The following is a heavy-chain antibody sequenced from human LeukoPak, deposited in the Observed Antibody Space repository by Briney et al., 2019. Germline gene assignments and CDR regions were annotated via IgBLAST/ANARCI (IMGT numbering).Heavy chain of an antibody. CDR1: GFTFSSYV. J-gene: IGHJ4*02. CDR3: ARDGGYSRGWTYGAGDY. V-gene: IGHV3-30*04. CDR2: ISNDGSDK. D-gene: IGHD6-19*01. Sequence: PGRSLRLACAAAGFTFSSYVMHWVRQVPSKGLECVAVISNDGSDKYYADSVKGRFTISRDNSKNTLYLKINSLRAEDTALYYCARDGGYSRGWTYGAGDYWGQGTLVTVSS.